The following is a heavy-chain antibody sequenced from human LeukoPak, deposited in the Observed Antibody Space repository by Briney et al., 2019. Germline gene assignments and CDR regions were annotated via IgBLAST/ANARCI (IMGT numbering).Heavy chain of an antibody. Sequence: TSETLSLTCTVSGGSVSSGSYYWSWIRQPPGKGLEWIGYIYYSGSTNYNPSLKSRVTISVDTSKNQFSLKLSSVTAADTAVYYCARDSIGENYYYGMDVWGQGTTVTVSS. D-gene: IGHD3-16*01. CDR3: ARDSIGENYYYGMDV. CDR2: IYYSGST. V-gene: IGHV4-61*01. J-gene: IGHJ6*02. CDR1: GGSVSSGSYY.